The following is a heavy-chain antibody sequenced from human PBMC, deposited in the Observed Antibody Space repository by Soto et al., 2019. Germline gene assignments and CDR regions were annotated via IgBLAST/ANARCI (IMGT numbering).Heavy chain of an antibody. J-gene: IGHJ4*02. D-gene: IGHD3-3*01. Sequence: PWGSLRLSCTASGFMFSNYAISWIRQAPGKGLAWVSTISGSGGNRYYAESVKGRFTISRDNSRKTVYLQMNSLRAEDTAVYYCAKGSATTVFGVDTLFDYWGQGTLVTVSS. V-gene: IGHV3-23*01. CDR1: GFMFSNYA. CDR2: ISGSGGNR. CDR3: AKGSATTVFGVDTLFDY.